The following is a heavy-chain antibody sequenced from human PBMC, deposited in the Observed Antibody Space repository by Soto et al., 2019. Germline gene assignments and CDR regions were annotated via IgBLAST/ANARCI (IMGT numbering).Heavy chain of an antibody. CDR1: GYTFTSYG. V-gene: IGHV1-18*01. CDR2: ISAYNGNT. J-gene: IGHJ4*02. D-gene: IGHD3-10*01. CDR3: ARGVWFGELSSETLDY. Sequence: GASVKVSCKASGYTFTSYGISWVRQAPGQGLEWMGWISAYNGNTNYAQKLQGRVTMTTDTSTSTAYMELRSLRSDDTAVYYCARGVWFGELSSETLDYWGQGTLVTVSS.